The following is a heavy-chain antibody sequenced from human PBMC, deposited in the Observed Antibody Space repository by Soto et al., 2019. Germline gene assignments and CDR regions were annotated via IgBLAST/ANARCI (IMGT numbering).Heavy chain of an antibody. J-gene: IGHJ6*03. Sequence: SETLSLTCTVSGGSISSYYWSWIRQPPGKGLEWIGYIYYSGSTNYNPSLKSRDTISVDTSKNQFSLKLSSVTAADTAVYYCARDGGVAARPDYYGDEPYYYYMDVWGKGTTVTVSS. V-gene: IGHV4-59*01. CDR1: GGSISSYY. CDR2: IYYSGST. D-gene: IGHD6-6*01. CDR3: ARDGGVAARPDYYGDEPYYYYMDV.